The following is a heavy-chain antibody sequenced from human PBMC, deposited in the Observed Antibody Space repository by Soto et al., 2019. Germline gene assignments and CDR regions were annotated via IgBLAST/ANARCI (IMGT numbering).Heavy chain of an antibody. V-gene: IGHV6-1*01. Sequence: SQTLSLTCAISGDSVSSNSAAWNWIRQSPSRGLECLGRTYYRSKWYTDYAVSVKSLITINPDTSKNQFSLKLNSVTPEDTAVYYCARSLEGSGDFDIWGQGTMVTVSS. CDR3: ARSLEGSGDFDI. J-gene: IGHJ3*02. D-gene: IGHD1-1*01. CDR1: GDSVSSNSAA. CDR2: TYYRSKWYT.